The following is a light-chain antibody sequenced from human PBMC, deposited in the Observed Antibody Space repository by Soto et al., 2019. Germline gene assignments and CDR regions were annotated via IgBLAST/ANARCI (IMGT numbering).Light chain of an antibody. Sequence: EIVLKQSPGTLSLSPGERATLSCRASQTVNNYLAWYQQKPGQAPRLVIYDASNRATGIPARFSGSGSGTDFTLTISSLAPEDSAVYYCQQRGNWPWLTFGGGPRVEIK. CDR1: QTVNNY. CDR3: QQRGNWPWLT. J-gene: IGKJ4*01. V-gene: IGKV3-11*01. CDR2: DAS.